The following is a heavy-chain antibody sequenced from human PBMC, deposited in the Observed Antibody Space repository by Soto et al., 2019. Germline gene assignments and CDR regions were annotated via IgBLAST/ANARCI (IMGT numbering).Heavy chain of an antibody. V-gene: IGHV4-59*08. CDR3: ASHRRPGSSGWYGVDS. CDR1: GGSINNSY. J-gene: IGHJ4*02. Sequence: QVQLQESGPGLVKPSETLSLTCTVSGGSINNSYWSWIRQPPGKGLEWIGYIYYSGGTNYNPSLRSRVTISVDTSKNRFALNLTSVTAADTAMYYCASHRRPGSSGWYGVDSWGQGTLVTVSS. CDR2: IYYSGGT. D-gene: IGHD6-13*01.